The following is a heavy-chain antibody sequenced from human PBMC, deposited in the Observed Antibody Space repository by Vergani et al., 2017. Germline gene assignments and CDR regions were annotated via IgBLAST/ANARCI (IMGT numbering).Heavy chain of an antibody. CDR1: GASVSSYY. CDR3: ARSRIYYGAGSPDY. V-gene: IGHV4-59*02. J-gene: IGHJ4*02. Sequence: QVKLQESGPGLVKPSETLSLTCTVSGASVSSYYWSWIRQPPGKGLEWMGYVSFRGDTLYDPSVKGRMTISLNTSSNQFSLYLTSVTAADTAVYYCARSRIYYGAGSPDYWGQGTLVTVSS. CDR2: VSFRGDT. D-gene: IGHD3-10*01.